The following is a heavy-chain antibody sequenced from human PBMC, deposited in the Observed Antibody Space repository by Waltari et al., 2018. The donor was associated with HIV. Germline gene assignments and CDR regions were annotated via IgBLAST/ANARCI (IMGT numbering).Heavy chain of an antibody. CDR3: ARVPYYYDTSAYPDY. V-gene: IGHV1-2*02. J-gene: IGHJ4*02. D-gene: IGHD3-22*01. CDR2: IVPDTGGT. Sequence: QVQLVQSGAEVKKPGASVKVSCKASGYTFTGYYMHWVGQAPGQGLEWMGLIVPDTGGTNLSQHFQGRVTMTSDSSITTAYMEVGRLRSDDTAVYYCARVPYYYDTSAYPDYWGQGTLVTVSS. CDR1: GYTFTGYY.